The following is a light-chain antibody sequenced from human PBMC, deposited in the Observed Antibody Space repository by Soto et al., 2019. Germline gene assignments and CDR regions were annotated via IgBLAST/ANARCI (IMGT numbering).Light chain of an antibody. Sequence: ETVMTQSPVTLSVSPGDTATLSCRASQRVSSHLAWYQQRPGQAPRLLIKAASTRATGIPVRFSGSGSGTDFTLTISSLEPEDFAVYYCQQRSNWPRTFGQGTKVDI. CDR2: AAS. CDR1: QRVSSH. J-gene: IGKJ1*01. CDR3: QQRSNWPRT. V-gene: IGKV3-11*01.